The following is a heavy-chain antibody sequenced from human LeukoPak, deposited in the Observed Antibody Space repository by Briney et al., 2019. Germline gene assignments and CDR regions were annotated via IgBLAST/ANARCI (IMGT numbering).Heavy chain of an antibody. Sequence: ASVKVSCKASGYIFYSYGISWVRQAPGQGLEWVAWISAYNGDTYYAQTFQGRVTISADTPTSTAYMELRNLRSDDTAVYYCARDERIVGATAFDIWGQGTMVTVSS. J-gene: IGHJ3*02. CDR2: ISAYNGDT. CDR1: GYIFYSYG. CDR3: ARDERIVGATAFDI. V-gene: IGHV1-18*01. D-gene: IGHD1-26*01.